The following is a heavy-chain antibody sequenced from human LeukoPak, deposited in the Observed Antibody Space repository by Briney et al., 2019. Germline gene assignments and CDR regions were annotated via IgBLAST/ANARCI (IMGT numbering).Heavy chain of an antibody. J-gene: IGHJ6*02. CDR1: GFTFSSYA. CDR2: ISGSGGST. CDR3: AKDQRRAAAGRQYFYYGMDV. Sequence: GASLRLSCAASGFTFSSYAMSWVRQAPGKGLEWVSAISGSGGSTYYADSVKGRFTISRDNSENTLYLQMNSLRAEDTAVYYCAKDQRRAAAGRQYFYYGMDVWGQGTTVTVSS. V-gene: IGHV3-23*01. D-gene: IGHD6-13*01.